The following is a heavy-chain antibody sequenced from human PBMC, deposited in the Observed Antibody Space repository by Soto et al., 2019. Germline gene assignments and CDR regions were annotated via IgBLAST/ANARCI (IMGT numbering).Heavy chain of an antibody. CDR3: ARYYDILTGYQDYYYYYMDV. J-gene: IGHJ6*03. CDR1: GGSISSYY. D-gene: IGHD3-9*01. CDR2: IYYSGST. V-gene: IGHV4-59*01. Sequence: SETLSLTCTVSGGSISSYYWSWIRQPPGKGLEWIGYIYYSGSTNYNPSLKSRVTISVDTSKNQFSLKLSSVTAADTAVYYCARYYDILTGYQDYYYYYMDVWGKGTTVTVSS.